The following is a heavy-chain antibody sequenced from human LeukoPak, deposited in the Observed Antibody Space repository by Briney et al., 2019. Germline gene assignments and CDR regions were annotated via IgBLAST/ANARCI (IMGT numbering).Heavy chain of an antibody. CDR3: ARDMEPDAFDI. D-gene: IGHD1-1*01. J-gene: IGHJ3*02. Sequence: GGSLRLSCAASGFTFSSYSMNWVRQAPGKGLEWVSYISSRGSAIYYADSVKGRFTISRDIAKTSLYLQMNSLRAEDTAIYYCARDMEPDAFDIWGQGTMVTVSS. CDR2: ISSRGSAI. CDR1: GFTFSSYS. V-gene: IGHV3-48*04.